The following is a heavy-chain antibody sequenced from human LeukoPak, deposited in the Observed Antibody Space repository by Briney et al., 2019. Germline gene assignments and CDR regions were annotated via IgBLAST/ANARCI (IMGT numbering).Heavy chain of an antibody. CDR1: GFTFSSYA. D-gene: IGHD6-13*01. CDR3: AKDKSSSWYSHSDY. CDR2: ISYDGSNK. J-gene: IGHJ4*02. V-gene: IGHV3-30-3*01. Sequence: GGSLRLSCAASGFTFSSYAMHWVRQAPGKGLEWVAVISYDGSNKYYADSVKGRFTISRDNSKNTLYLQMNSLRAEDTAVYYCAKDKSSSWYSHSDYWGQGTLVTVSS.